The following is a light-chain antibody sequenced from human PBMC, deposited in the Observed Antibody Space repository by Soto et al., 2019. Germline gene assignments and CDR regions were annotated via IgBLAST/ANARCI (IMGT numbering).Light chain of an antibody. CDR2: DAS. V-gene: IGKV3-15*01. CDR1: QSVSRH. CDR3: QQYNDWPPMNT. J-gene: IGKJ2*01. Sequence: EIVMTQSPATLSVSPGERATLSCRASQSVSRHVAWYQQRPGQAPRLLIYDASTRATGTPARFSGSGSGTEFTLTISSLQSGDFAAYCCQQYNDWPPMNTFGPGTKLEI.